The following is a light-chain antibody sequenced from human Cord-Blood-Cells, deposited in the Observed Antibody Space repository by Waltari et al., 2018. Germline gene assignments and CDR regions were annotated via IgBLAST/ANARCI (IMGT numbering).Light chain of an antibody. V-gene: IGKV3-11*01. CDR1: QSVSSY. J-gene: IGKJ3*01. Sequence: EIVLTQSQATLSLSPGESATLSLRARQSVSSYLAWYQQKPGQAPRLLIYDAANRATGIPARFSGSGSGTDFTLTISSLEPEDFAVYYCQQRSNWPPTFGPGTKVDIK. CDR2: DAA. CDR3: QQRSNWPPT.